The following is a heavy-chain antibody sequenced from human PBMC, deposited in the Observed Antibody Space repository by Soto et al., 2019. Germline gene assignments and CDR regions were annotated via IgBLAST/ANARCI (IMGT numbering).Heavy chain of an antibody. D-gene: IGHD3-10*01. Sequence: PSETLSLTCTVSGGSISSGGYYWSWIRQHPGKGLEWIGYIYYSGSTYYNPSLKSRVTISVDTSKNQFSLKLSSVTAADTAVYYCARVSYYGSGSYSYFDYWGQGTLVTVSS. J-gene: IGHJ4*02. CDR1: GGSISSGGYY. CDR2: IYYSGST. V-gene: IGHV4-31*03. CDR3: ARVSYYGSGSYSYFDY.